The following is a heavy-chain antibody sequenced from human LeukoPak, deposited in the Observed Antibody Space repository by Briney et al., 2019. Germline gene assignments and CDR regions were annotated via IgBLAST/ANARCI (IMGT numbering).Heavy chain of an antibody. D-gene: IGHD4-17*01. CDR3: ARASHDYGDYSHFDY. J-gene: IGHJ4*02. CDR2: IYYSGST. Sequence: SETLSLTCTVSGGSISGSSYYWGWIRQPPGKGLEWIGSIYYSGSTYYNPSLKSRVTISVDTSKNQFSLKLSSVTAADTAVYYCARASHDYGDYSHFDYWGQGTLVTVSS. V-gene: IGHV4-39*07. CDR1: GGSISGSSYY.